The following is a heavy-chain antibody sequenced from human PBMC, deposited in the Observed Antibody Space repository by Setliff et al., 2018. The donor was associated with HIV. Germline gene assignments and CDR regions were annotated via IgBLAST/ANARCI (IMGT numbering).Heavy chain of an antibody. V-gene: IGHV4-59*11. Sequence: SETLSLTCTVSGGSITGHYWSWIRQPPGKGLEWIGYIHYSGSSNYNPSLKSRVSISLDTSKKQVSLKLNSVTAADTAVYYCAKGVRGYNKGGLDHWGQGTLVTVSS. CDR1: GGSITGHY. J-gene: IGHJ4*02. D-gene: IGHD5-18*01. CDR3: AKGVRGYNKGGLDH. CDR2: IHYSGSS.